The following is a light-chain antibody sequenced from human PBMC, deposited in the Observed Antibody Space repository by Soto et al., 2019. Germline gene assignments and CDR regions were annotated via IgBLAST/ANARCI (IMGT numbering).Light chain of an antibody. CDR3: QQYFNTPWT. CDR2: WAS. Sequence: DIVMTQSPDSLAVSLGERATINCKSSQSVLYSSDNKNYLTWYQQKPGQPPKLLIYWASTRESGVPDRFSGSGSGTDFTLTISSLQAADVAVYYCQQYFNTPWTLGQGTKVDIK. V-gene: IGKV4-1*01. J-gene: IGKJ1*01. CDR1: QSVLYSSDNKNY.